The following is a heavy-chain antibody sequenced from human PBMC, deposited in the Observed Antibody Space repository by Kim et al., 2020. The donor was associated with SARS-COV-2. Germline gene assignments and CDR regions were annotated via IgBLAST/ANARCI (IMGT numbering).Heavy chain of an antibody. D-gene: IGHD3-10*01. V-gene: IGHV3-23*01. CDR2: ISGSGGST. CDR3: ATRPGGYYYGSGRRFDY. Sequence: GGSLRLSCAASGFTFSSYAMSWVRQAPGKGLEWVSAISGSGGSTYYADSVKGRFTISRDNSKNTLYLQMNSLRAEDTAVYYCATRPGGYYYGSGRRFDYWGQGTLVTVSS. CDR1: GFTFSSYA. J-gene: IGHJ4*02.